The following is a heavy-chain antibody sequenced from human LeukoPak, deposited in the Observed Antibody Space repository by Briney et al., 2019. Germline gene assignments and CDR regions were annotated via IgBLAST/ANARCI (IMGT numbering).Heavy chain of an antibody. D-gene: IGHD6-13*01. CDR2: ISSSSSYI. CDR1: GFTFSSYS. CDR3: AKVKQQLVLDY. V-gene: IGHV3-21*04. Sequence: GGSLRLSRAASGFTFSSYSMNWVRQAPGKGLEWVSSISSSSSYIYYAGSVKGRFTISRDNSKNTLYLQMNSLRAEDTAVYYCAKVKQQLVLDYWGQGTLVTVSS. J-gene: IGHJ4*02.